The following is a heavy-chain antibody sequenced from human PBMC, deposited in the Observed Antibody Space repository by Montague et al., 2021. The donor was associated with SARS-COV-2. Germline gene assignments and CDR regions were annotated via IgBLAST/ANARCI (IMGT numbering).Heavy chain of an antibody. D-gene: IGHD6-19*01. CDR3: VRYSGWFYFDF. V-gene: IGHV6-1*01. CDR2: TYYRSKWYS. Sequence: CAISGDSVSSHSVTWGWLTHSPSRHLDLLGRTYYRSKWYSDYAPSVRGRLTVNPDASKNEFSLELNYVTPEDTAVYYCVRYSGWFYFDFWGQGTLSPSP. CDR1: GDSVSSHSVT. J-gene: IGHJ4*02.